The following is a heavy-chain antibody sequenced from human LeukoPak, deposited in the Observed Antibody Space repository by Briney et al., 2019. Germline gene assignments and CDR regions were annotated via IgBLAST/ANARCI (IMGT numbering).Heavy chain of an antibody. CDR3: ASIPRPFWSGYYGNNWFDP. Sequence: SETLSLTCTVSGGSVRSNNYYWSWIRQPPGKGLEWIGEINHSGSTNYNPSLKSRVTISVDTSKNQFSLKLSSVTAADTAVYYCASIPRPFWSGYYGNNWFDPWGQGTLVTVSS. V-gene: IGHV4-39*01. D-gene: IGHD3-3*01. CDR2: INHSGST. CDR1: GGSVRSNNYY. J-gene: IGHJ5*02.